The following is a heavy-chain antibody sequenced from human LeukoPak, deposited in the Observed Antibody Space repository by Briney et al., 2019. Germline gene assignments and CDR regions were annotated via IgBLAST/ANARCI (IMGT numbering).Heavy chain of an antibody. V-gene: IGHV4-59*01. D-gene: IGHD6-19*01. J-gene: IGHJ6*03. CDR3: ARGTGYSSGWYLAYYYYYMDV. CDR1: GGSISSYY. Sequence: SETLSLTCTVSGGSISSYYWSWIPQPPGKGLEWSGYIYYSGSTNYNPSLKSRVTISVDTSKNQFSLKLSSVTAADTAVYYCARGTGYSSGWYLAYYYYYMDVWGKGTTVTVSS. CDR2: IYYSGST.